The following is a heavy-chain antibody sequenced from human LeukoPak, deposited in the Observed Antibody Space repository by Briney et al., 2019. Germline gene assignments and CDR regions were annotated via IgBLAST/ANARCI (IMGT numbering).Heavy chain of an antibody. CDR2: IYYSGST. Sequence: SETLSLTCTVSGGSISSSSYYWGWIRQPPGKGLEWIESIYYSGSTYYNPSLKSRVTISVDTSKNQFSLKLSSVTAADTAVYYCVRSPYGSGSYYFYWGQGTLVTVSS. CDR1: GGSISSSSYY. CDR3: VRSPYGSGSYYFY. D-gene: IGHD3-10*01. J-gene: IGHJ4*02. V-gene: IGHV4-39*01.